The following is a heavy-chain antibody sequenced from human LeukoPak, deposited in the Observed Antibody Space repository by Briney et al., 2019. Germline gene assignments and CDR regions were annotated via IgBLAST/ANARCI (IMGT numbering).Heavy chain of an antibody. CDR1: GFTFSSYA. J-gene: IGHJ4*02. V-gene: IGHV3-30-3*01. CDR3: AGGTGFIIKD. D-gene: IGHD3-9*01. CDR2: ISYDGSNK. Sequence: GGSLRLSCAASGFTFSSYAMHWVRQAPGKGLEWVAVISYDGSNKYYADSVKGRFTISRDSSKNTLYLQMNSLRAEDTAVYYCAGGTGFIIKDWGQGTLVTVSS.